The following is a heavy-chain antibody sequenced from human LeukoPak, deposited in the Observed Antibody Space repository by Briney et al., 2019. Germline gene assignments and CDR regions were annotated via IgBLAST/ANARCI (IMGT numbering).Heavy chain of an antibody. D-gene: IGHD3-10*01. J-gene: IGHJ4*02. CDR2: ISGSGTST. V-gene: IGHV3-23*01. CDR1: GFTFSDYA. CDR3: AKHLWRDLLWFGEGYYFGY. Sequence: GGSLRLSCAASGFTFSDYAMSWVRQAPGKGLECVSVISGSGTSTYYPDSVKGRFTISRDNSKNTLYLQMNSLRAEDTAVYYCAKHLWRDLLWFGEGYYFGYWGQGTLVTVSS.